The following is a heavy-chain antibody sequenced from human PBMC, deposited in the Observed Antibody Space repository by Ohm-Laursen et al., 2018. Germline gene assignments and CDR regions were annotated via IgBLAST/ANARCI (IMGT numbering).Heavy chain of an antibody. CDR2: ISSDSKYI. Sequence: SLRLSCAASGFTFSDYRMKWVRQAPGKGLEWVSSISSDSKYIYYADSVKGRFTISRDNAKSSMYLQMNSLSAEDTAVYYCARDRGSYSGWPDYWGQGTLVTVSS. CDR3: ARDRGSYSGWPDY. D-gene: IGHD6-19*01. CDR1: GFTFSDYR. J-gene: IGHJ4*02. V-gene: IGHV3-21*06.